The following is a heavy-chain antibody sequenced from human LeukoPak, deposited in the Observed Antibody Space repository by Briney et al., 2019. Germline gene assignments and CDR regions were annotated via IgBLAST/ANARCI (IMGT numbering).Heavy chain of an antibody. Sequence: GSLRLSCAASGFTFSSYAMSWVRQAPGKGLEWVSAVSGSGGSTYYADSVKGRFTISRDNSKNTLYLQMNSLRAEDTAVYYCAKSSVAGYYDSSFVYFDYWGQGTLVTVSP. J-gene: IGHJ4*02. CDR2: VSGSGGST. D-gene: IGHD3-22*01. V-gene: IGHV3-23*01. CDR1: GFTFSSYA. CDR3: AKSSVAGYYDSSFVYFDY.